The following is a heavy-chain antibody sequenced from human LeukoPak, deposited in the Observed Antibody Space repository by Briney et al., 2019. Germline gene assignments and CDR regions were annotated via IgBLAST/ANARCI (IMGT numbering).Heavy chain of an antibody. Sequence: SETLSLTCTVSGGSVSSGSYYWSWIRQPPGKGLEWIGYIYYSGSTNYNPSLKSRVTISVDTSKNQFSLKLSSVTAADTAAYYCARGFDRETYYFDYWGQGTLVTVSS. CDR3: ARGFDRETYYFDY. J-gene: IGHJ4*02. CDR1: GGSVSSGSYY. V-gene: IGHV4-61*01. CDR2: IYYSGST. D-gene: IGHD3-9*01.